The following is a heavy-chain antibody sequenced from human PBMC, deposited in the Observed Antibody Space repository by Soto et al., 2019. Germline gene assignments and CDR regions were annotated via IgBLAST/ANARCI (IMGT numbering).Heavy chain of an antibody. V-gene: IGHV4-4*07. CDR3: VRDGTKTLRDWFDP. CDR1: GASISGFY. Sequence: SETLSLTCTVSGASISGFYWSWIRKSAGKGLEWIWRIYATGTTDYNPSLKSRVMMSVDTSRKQFSLKLRSVTAADTAVYYCVRDGTKTLRDWFDPWGQGISVTVSS. J-gene: IGHJ5*02. CDR2: IYATGTT. D-gene: IGHD1-1*01.